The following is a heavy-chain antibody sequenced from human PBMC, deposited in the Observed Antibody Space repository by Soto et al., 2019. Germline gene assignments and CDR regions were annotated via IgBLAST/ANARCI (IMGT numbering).Heavy chain of an antibody. CDR3: AKEGYSGSYWRDDAFDI. CDR1: GFTFSSYG. D-gene: IGHD1-26*01. V-gene: IGHV3-30*18. CDR2: ISYDGSNK. Sequence: GESLRLSCAASGFTFSSYGMHWVRQAPGKGLEWVAVISYDGSNKYYADSVKGRFTISRDNSKNTRYLQMNSLRAEDTAVYYCAKEGYSGSYWRDDAFDIWGQGTMVTVSS. J-gene: IGHJ3*02.